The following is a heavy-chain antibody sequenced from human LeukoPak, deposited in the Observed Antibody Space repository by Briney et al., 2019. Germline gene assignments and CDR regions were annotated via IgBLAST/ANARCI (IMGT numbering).Heavy chain of an antibody. Sequence: ASVNVSCKASGYTFTSYYIHWVRQAPGQGLEWVGIINPSGGSTSYAQKFQGRLTMTRDTSTSTVYMELSSLRSEDTAVYFCARARSGSYSDARLRYWGQGTLVTVSS. V-gene: IGHV1-46*01. CDR1: GYTFTSYY. CDR3: ARARSGSYSDARLRY. D-gene: IGHD1-26*01. CDR2: INPSGGST. J-gene: IGHJ4*02.